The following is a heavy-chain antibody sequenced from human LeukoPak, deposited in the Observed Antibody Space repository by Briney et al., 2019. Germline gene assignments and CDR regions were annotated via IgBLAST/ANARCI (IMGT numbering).Heavy chain of an antibody. CDR3: AKDIEGYFDY. CDR2: ISGSGGST. CDR1: GFTFNSYT. Sequence: PGGSLRLSCAASGFTFNSYTMSWVRRAPGKGLEWVSAISGSGGSTYYADSVKGRFTISRDNSKNTLYLQMNSLRAEDTAVYYCAKDIEGYFDYWGQGTLVTVSS. J-gene: IGHJ4*02. V-gene: IGHV3-23*01.